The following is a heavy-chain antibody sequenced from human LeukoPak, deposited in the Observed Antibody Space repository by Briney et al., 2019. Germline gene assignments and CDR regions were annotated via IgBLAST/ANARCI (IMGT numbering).Heavy chain of an antibody. D-gene: IGHD3-16*01. CDR1: GGSISSGAYY. Sequence: SETLSLTCTVSGGSISSGAYYWSWIRQLPGKGLEWIGYIYYSGSAYYNPSLKSRVTISVDTSKNQFSLKLSSVSAADTAVFYCARVSAGSVILDPWGQGTLVTVSS. CDR2: IYYSGSA. CDR3: ARVSAGSVILDP. J-gene: IGHJ5*02. V-gene: IGHV4-31*03.